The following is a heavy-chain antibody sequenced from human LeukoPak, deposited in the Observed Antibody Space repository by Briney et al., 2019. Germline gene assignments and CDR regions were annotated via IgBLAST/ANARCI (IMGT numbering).Heavy chain of an antibody. D-gene: IGHD4-11*01. Sequence: SETLSLTCTVSGRSISSYYWSWIRQPPGKGLEWIGYIYYGGSTNYNPSLKSRVTISVDTSKNQFSLKLSSVTAADTAVYYCARHGRRYSNYLNPYYFDYWGQGTLVTVSS. V-gene: IGHV4-59*08. CDR1: GRSISSYY. CDR2: IYYGGST. CDR3: ARHGRRYSNYLNPYYFDY. J-gene: IGHJ4*02.